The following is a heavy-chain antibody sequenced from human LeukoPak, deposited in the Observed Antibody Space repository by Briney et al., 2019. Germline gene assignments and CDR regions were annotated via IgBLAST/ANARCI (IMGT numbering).Heavy chain of an antibody. V-gene: IGHV1-46*01. CDR3: ATETGSSSWYY. CDR1: GYPFSSYN. CDR2: LTGSAT. D-gene: IGHD6-13*01. Sequence: WASVKLSCKASGYPFSSYNMHWVRQAPGQGLEWVGLTGSATSLPQKFRGRVTVTRDTSTNTAFMELRSLRFEDTAVYYCATETGSSSWYYWGQGTLVTVSS. J-gene: IGHJ4*02.